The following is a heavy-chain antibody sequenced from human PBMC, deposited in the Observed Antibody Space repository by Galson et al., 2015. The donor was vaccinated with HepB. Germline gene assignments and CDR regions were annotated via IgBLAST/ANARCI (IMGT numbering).Heavy chain of an antibody. CDR3: ARDLYRRPPWGGAWLQKRAGFDY. CDR1: GFTFSSYS. V-gene: IGHV3-21*01. D-gene: IGHD5-24*01. Sequence: SLRLSCAASGFTFSSYSMNWVRQAPGKGLEWVSSISSSSSYIYYADSVKGRFTISRDNAKNSLYLQMNSLRAEDTAVYYCARDLYRRPPWGGAWLQKRAGFDYWGQGTLVTVSS. J-gene: IGHJ4*02. CDR2: ISSSSSYI.